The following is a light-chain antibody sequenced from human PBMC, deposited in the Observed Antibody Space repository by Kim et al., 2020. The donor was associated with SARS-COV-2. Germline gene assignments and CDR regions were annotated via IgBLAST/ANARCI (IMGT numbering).Light chain of an antibody. CDR2: DTG. CDR1: TGAVTSGHF. Sequence: PGGTVTLTCDSSTGAVTSGHFPYWFQQKPGQAPRTLIYDTGYRHSWTPARFSGSLLAGKAALTLSAAQAEDEADYYCLLSYSDSRVFGGGTQLTVL. CDR3: LLSYSDSRV. J-gene: IGLJ2*01. V-gene: IGLV7-46*01.